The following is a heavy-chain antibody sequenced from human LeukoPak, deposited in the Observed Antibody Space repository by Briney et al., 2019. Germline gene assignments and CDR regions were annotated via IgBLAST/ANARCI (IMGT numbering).Heavy chain of an antibody. D-gene: IGHD3-3*01. CDR3: ARGLRFLEWLSIPPDY. Sequence: ASVKVSCKASGYTFTGYYMHWVRQAPGQGLEWMGRINPNSGGTNYAQKFQGRVTMTTDTSTSTAYMELRSLRSDDTAVYYCARGLRFLEWLSIPPDYWGQGTLVTVSS. CDR2: INPNSGGT. CDR1: GYTFTGYY. J-gene: IGHJ4*02. V-gene: IGHV1-2*06.